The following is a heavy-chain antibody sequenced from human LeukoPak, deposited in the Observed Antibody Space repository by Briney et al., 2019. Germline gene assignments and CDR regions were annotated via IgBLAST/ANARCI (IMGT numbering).Heavy chain of an antibody. Sequence: GASVKVSCKASGYTFTGYYMHWVRQAPGPGLEWMGWINPNSGGTNYAQKFQGRVTMTRDTSISTAYMELSRLRSDDTAVYYCARDAGGVVVAATYFGYWGQGTLVTVSS. D-gene: IGHD2-15*01. V-gene: IGHV1-2*02. CDR2: INPNSGGT. CDR3: ARDAGGVVVAATYFGY. CDR1: GYTFTGYY. J-gene: IGHJ4*02.